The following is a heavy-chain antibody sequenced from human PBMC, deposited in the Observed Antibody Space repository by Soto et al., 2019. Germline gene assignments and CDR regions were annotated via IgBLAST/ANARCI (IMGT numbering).Heavy chain of an antibody. J-gene: IGHJ5*02. CDR2: IIPTYGPA. CDR3: ARITTMVRGDIHNGFDP. CDR1: GGTFSSYA. V-gene: IGHV1-69*01. D-gene: IGHD3-10*01. Sequence: QVPLVQSGAEVKKPGSSVTVSCKASGGTFSSYAIHWVRQAPGQGIEWMGGIIPTYGPAKYAQRFQGRVTITADESMTTFYMRLTSLTSQHTAVYYCARITTMVRGDIHNGFDPWGHGILVTVSS.